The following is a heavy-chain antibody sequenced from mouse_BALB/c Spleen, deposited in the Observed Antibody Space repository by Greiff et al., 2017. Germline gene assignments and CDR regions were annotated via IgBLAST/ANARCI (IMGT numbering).Heavy chain of an antibody. CDR1: GFTFTDYY. J-gene: IGHJ1*01. D-gene: IGHD2-1*01. CDR3: ARVDYGNSLYFDV. Sequence: EVNVVESGGGLVQPGGSLRLSCATSGFTFTDYYMSWVRQPPGKALEWLGFIRNKANGYTTEYSASVKGRFTISRDNSQSILYLQMNTLRAEDSATYYCARVDYGNSLYFDVWGAGTTVTVSS. V-gene: IGHV7-3*02. CDR2: IRNKANGYTT.